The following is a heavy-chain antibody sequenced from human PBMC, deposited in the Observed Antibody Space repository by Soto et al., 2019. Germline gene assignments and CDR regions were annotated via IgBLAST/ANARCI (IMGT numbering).Heavy chain of an antibody. Sequence: QLQLQDSGPGLVKPSETLSLTCTVSGGSISSTNYYWGCLRQPPGKCLEWIGSIYHSGITYHNPSLKSRVTLSVDKATNQFSLRLSSLTAADAAVYFCARHGLKGFRTTMFGAVDIWGQGTMVAVSS. V-gene: IGHV4-39*01. D-gene: IGHD3-10*02. CDR1: GGSISSTNYY. J-gene: IGHJ3*02. CDR2: IYHSGIT. CDR3: ARHGLKGFRTTMFGAVDI.